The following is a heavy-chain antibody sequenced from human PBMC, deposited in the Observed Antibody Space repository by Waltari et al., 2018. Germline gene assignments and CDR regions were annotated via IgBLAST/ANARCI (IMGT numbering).Heavy chain of an antibody. CDR1: GGSITNNQHY. D-gene: IGHD3-16*01. V-gene: IGHV4-39*01. Sequence: QLNLQESGPGLVKPSETLLLTCSVSGGSITNNQHYWGWIRQPPGKGLEWTATISYSGATYYNPSLKSRVTISADTSKNQFALKLSSVTAADTAVYYCATYIGASIGTAAFDVWGQGTMVTVSS. CDR3: ATYIGASIGTAAFDV. CDR2: ISYSGAT. J-gene: IGHJ3*01.